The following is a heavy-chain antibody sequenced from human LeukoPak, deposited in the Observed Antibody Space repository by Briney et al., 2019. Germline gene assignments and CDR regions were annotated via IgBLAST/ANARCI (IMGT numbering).Heavy chain of an antibody. V-gene: IGHV4-59*01. D-gene: IGHD3-3*02. J-gene: IGHJ6*03. CDR2: IYYSGST. CDR1: GGSISSYY. Sequence: SETLSLTCTVSGGSISSYYWSWIRQPPGKGLEWIGYIYYSGSTNYNPSLKSRVTISVDTSKNQFSLKLSSVTAADTAVYYCAREGAHFALHYYFFYYMDVWAKGTTVTVSS. CDR3: AREGAHFALHYYFFYYMDV.